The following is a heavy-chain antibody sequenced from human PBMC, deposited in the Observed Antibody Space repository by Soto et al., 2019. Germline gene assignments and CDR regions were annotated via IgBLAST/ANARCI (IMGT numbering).Heavy chain of an antibody. J-gene: IGHJ4*02. CDR1: GFTFDDYA. V-gene: IGHV3-9*01. Sequence: EVQLVESGGGLVQPGRSLRLSCAASGFTFDDYAMHWVRRVPGKGLEWVSSITWNSNVIGYADSVKGRFTISRDNAKNSLYLQMNSLRPEDTALYYCAKGGPVPFCSGGRCYFDYWGQGSLVTVSS. CDR3: AKGGPVPFCSGGRCYFDY. CDR2: ITWNSNVI. D-gene: IGHD2-15*01.